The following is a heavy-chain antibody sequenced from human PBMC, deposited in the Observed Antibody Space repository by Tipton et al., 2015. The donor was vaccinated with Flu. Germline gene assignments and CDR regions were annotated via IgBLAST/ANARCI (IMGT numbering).Heavy chain of an antibody. CDR3: ARAMVRGVTNAPGY. Sequence: TLSLTCAVYGGSFSGYYWSWIRQPPGKGLEWIGEINHSGSTNYNPSLKSRVTISVDTSKNQFSLKLSSVTAADTAVSYCARAMVRGVTNAPGYWGQGTLVTVSS. J-gene: IGHJ4*02. V-gene: IGHV4-34*01. D-gene: IGHD3-10*01. CDR2: INHSGST. CDR1: GGSFSGYY.